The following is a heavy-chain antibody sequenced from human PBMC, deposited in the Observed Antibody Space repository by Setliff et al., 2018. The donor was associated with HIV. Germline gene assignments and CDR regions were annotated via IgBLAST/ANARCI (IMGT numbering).Heavy chain of an antibody. CDR3: AREPGYSYGYGDDAFDI. CDR2: MYYSGST. V-gene: IGHV4-39*02. CDR1: GGSISSSSYY. J-gene: IGHJ3*02. Sequence: SETLSLTCTVSGGSISSSSYYWAWIRQPPGKGLEWIGYMYYSGSTYYNPSLKSRVTISVDASKNQFSLKLSSVTAADTAVYYCAREPGYSYGYGDDAFDIWGQGTMVTVSS. D-gene: IGHD5-18*01.